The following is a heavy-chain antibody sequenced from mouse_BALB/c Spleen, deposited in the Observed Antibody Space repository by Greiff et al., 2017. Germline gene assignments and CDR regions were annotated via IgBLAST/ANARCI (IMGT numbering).Heavy chain of an antibody. J-gene: IGHJ2*01. CDR1: GFTFSSYS. CDR2: ISSGGST. CDR3: ARGAVLRLPYYFDD. Sequence: EVKLVESGGGLVKPVGSLKLSCAASGFTFSSYSMSWVRQTPGKWLEWVASISSGGSTYYPESVKGRFTISRDNARNILYLQLSSLWSEDTAMYYCARGAVLRLPYYFDDWGQGTTLTVSS. D-gene: IGHD1-2*01. V-gene: IGHV5-6-5*01.